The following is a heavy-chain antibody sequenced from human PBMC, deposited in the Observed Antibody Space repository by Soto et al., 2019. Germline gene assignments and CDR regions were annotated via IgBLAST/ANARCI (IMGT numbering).Heavy chain of an antibody. CDR3: ARDSTGRHDY. V-gene: IGHV4-61*08. Sequence: PSETLSLTCTVSGGSLRSGGYYWSWIRQPPGKGLEWSGYFDHGWATTDIASLKSGVTISVDTSKNQFFLKVNSVTAAETAVYYCARDSTGRHDYWGQGTPVTVSS. CDR1: GGSLRSGGYY. J-gene: IGHJ4*02. D-gene: IGHD2-8*02. CDR2: FDHGWAT.